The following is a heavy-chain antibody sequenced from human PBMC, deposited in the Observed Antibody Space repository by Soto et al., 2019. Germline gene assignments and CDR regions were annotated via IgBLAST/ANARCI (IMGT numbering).Heavy chain of an antibody. CDR3: AREKSIAARPLDY. J-gene: IGHJ4*02. V-gene: IGHV3-30-3*01. CDR1: GFTFSSYA. CDR2: ISYDGSNK. D-gene: IGHD6-6*01. Sequence: QVQLVESGGGVVQPGRSLRLSCAASGFTFSSYAMHWVRQAPGKGREWVAVISYDGSNKYYADSVKGRFTISRDNSKNALYLQMNSLRAEDTAVYYCAREKSIAARPLDYWGQGTLFTVSS.